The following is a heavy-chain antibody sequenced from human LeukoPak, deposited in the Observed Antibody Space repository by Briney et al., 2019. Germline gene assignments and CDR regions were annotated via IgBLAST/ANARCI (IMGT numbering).Heavy chain of an antibody. V-gene: IGHV5-51*01. J-gene: IGHJ5*02. D-gene: IGHD2-21*02. CDR2: IYPGDSDT. Sequence: GESLKISCKGSGYSFTSYWIGWVRQMPGKGLEWMGIIYPGDSDTRYSPSFQGQVTISADKSISTAYLQWSSLKASDTAMYYCAVSRYCGGDCYLGGWFDPWGQGTLVTVSS. CDR1: GYSFTSYW. CDR3: AVSRYCGGDCYLGGWFDP.